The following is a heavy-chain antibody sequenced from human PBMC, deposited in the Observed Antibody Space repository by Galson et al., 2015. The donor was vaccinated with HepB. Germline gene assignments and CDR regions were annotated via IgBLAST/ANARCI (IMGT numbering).Heavy chain of an antibody. D-gene: IGHD5-24*01. J-gene: IGHJ3*02. Sequence: CAISGDSVSSNSAAWNWIRQSPSRGLEWLGRTYYRSKWYNDYAVSVKSRITINPDTSKNQFSLQLNSVTPEDTAVYYCARALGMATIQRAFDIWGQGTMVTVSS. CDR1: GDSVSSNSAA. V-gene: IGHV6-1*01. CDR2: TYYRSKWYN. CDR3: ARALGMATIQRAFDI.